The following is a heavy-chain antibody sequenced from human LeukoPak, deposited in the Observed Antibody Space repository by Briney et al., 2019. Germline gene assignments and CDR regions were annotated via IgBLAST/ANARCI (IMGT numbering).Heavy chain of an antibody. Sequence: TASETLSLTCTVSGGSISGSSYYWGWIRQPPGKGLEWIGSIYYSGSTYYNPSLKSRVTISVDTSKNQFSLKLSSVTAADTAVYYCARLGTGNFDYWGQGTLVTVSS. CDR1: GGSISGSSYY. V-gene: IGHV4-39*01. J-gene: IGHJ4*02. D-gene: IGHD7-27*01. CDR3: ARLGTGNFDY. CDR2: IYYSGST.